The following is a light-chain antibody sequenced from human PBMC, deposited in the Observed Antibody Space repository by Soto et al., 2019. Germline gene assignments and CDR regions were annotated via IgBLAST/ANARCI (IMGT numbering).Light chain of an antibody. J-gene: IGLJ1*01. CDR3: SSCTSSSVYV. CDR2: EVS. V-gene: IGLV2-14*01. CDR1: SSDVGGYNY. Sequence: QSVLAQPASVSGSPGQSITISCTGTSSDVGGYNYVSWYQQHPGKAPKLMIYEVSNRPSGVSNRFSGSKSGNTASLTISGLQAEDEADYYCSSCTSSSVYVFATGTKVTVL.